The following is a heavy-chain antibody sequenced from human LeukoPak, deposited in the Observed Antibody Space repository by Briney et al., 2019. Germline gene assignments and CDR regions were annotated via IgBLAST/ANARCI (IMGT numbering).Heavy chain of an antibody. D-gene: IGHD2-2*01. Sequence: GGSLRLSCAASGFTFSNYAMHWVRQAPGKGLEYVSAISSNGGSTYYANSVKGRFTISRDNSKNTLYLQMGSLRAEDTAVYYCARASTYHYDWFDPWGQGTLVTVSS. CDR2: ISSNGGST. J-gene: IGHJ5*02. CDR1: GFTFSNYA. V-gene: IGHV3-64*01. CDR3: ARASTYHYDWFDP.